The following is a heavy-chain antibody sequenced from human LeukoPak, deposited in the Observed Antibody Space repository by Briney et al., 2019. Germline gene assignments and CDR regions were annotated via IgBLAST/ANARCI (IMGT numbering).Heavy chain of an antibody. J-gene: IGHJ4*02. V-gene: IGHV1-69*13. Sequence: ASVKVSCKASGGTFSSYAISWVRQAPGQGLEWMGGIIPIFGTANYAQKFQGRVTITADESTSTAYMELSSLRSEDTAVYYCVRGSLQGELPPLGYWGQGTLVTVSS. CDR3: VRGSLQGELPPLGY. CDR2: IIPIFGTA. CDR1: GGTFSSYA. D-gene: IGHD1-26*01.